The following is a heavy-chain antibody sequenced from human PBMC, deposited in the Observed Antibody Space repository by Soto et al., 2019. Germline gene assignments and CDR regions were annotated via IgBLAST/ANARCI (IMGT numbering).Heavy chain of an antibody. CDR3: ARGGRDGYTV. Sequence: QVQLQQWGAGLLKPSETLSLTCAVYGGSFSGYYWSWIRQPPGKGLEWIGEINRSGSTNYNPSLKSRVTISVDTSKNQFSLKLSSVTAADTAVYYCARGGRDGYTVWGQGTLVTVSS. CDR1: GGSFSGYY. J-gene: IGHJ4*02. CDR2: INRSGST. D-gene: IGHD5-12*01. V-gene: IGHV4-34*01.